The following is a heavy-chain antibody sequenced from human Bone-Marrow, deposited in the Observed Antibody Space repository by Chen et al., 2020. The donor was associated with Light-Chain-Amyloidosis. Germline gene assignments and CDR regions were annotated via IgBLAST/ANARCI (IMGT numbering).Heavy chain of an antibody. Sequence: EVQLEQSGPEVKKPGEYLKNACKGSGYTFPNYWIGWVRQMPGKGLEWMWVIYPDDSDARYSPSFEGQVTISADKSITTAYLQWRSLKASDTAMYYCARRRDGYNFDYWGQGTLVTVSS. J-gene: IGHJ4*02. CDR2: IYPDDSDA. V-gene: IGHV5-51*01. CDR3: ARRRDGYNFDY. CDR1: GYTFPNYW. D-gene: IGHD5-12*01.